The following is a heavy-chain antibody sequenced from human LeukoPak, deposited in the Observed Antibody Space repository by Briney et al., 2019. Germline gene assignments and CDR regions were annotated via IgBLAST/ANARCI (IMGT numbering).Heavy chain of an antibody. CDR1: GFTFSNYW. J-gene: IGHJ4*02. V-gene: IGHV3-23*01. Sequence: GGSLRLSCAASGFTFSNYWMSWVRQAPGKGLEWVSAISGSGVTTYYADSVKGRFTISRDNSKNTLYLQMNSLRVEDTAVYYCAKDRIVGATTSYDYFDYWGQGTLVTVSS. D-gene: IGHD1-26*01. CDR2: ISGSGVTT. CDR3: AKDRIVGATTSYDYFDY.